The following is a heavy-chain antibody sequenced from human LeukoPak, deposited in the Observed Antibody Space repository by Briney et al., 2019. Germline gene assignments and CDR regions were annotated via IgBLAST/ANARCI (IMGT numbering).Heavy chain of an antibody. CDR2: ITISGHTK. Sequence: PGGSLRLSCAASGFYLSTYEMSWVRQAPGKGLEWIADITISGHTKNYADSVKGRFTISRDNARTSLYLQMNSLRAEDTGVYYCARGDPHADLWGQGTLVTVSS. CDR3: ARGDPHADL. V-gene: IGHV3-48*03. CDR1: GFYLSTYE. J-gene: IGHJ5*02.